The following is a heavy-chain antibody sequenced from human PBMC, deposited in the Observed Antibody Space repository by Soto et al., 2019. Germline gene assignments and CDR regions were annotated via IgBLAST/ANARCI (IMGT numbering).Heavy chain of an antibody. CDR2: IWYDGSNK. J-gene: IGHJ4*02. V-gene: IGHV3-33*01. CDR3: AGVWEGY. Sequence: QVQLVESGGGVVQPGRSLRLSCAASGFTFSNYGMHWVRQARGKGLEWVAVIWYDGSNKYYADSVKGRFTISRDNSKNTLYLQMNSLRAEDTAVYYCAGVWEGYWGQGTLVTVSS. D-gene: IGHD3-16*01. CDR1: GFTFSNYG.